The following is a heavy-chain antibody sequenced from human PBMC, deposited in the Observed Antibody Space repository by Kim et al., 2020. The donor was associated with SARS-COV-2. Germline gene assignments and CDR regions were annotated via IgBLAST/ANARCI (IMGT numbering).Heavy chain of an antibody. Sequence: NPSLKSRVTISVDTSKNQFSLKLSSVTAADTAVYYCAARKLELRTPWFDPWGQGTLVTVSS. D-gene: IGHD1-7*01. CDR3: AARKLELRTPWFDP. J-gene: IGHJ5*02. V-gene: IGHV4-34*01.